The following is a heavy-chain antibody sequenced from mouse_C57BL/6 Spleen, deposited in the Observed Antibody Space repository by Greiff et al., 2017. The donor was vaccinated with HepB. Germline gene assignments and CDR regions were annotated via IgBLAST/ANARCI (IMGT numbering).Heavy chain of an antibody. V-gene: IGHV1-80*01. Sequence: VQLQQSGSVLVKPGASEKISCKASGYAFSSYRMNWVKQRPGKGLERIGQIYPGAGDTNYNGKCKGKVTLTADKSSSTAYMQLSSLTSGDSAVYFCARREGRGAMDYWNQGASV. CDR3: ARREGRGAMDY. CDR1: GYAFSSYR. J-gene: IGHJ4*01. CDR2: IYPGAGDT. D-gene: IGHD1-1*01.